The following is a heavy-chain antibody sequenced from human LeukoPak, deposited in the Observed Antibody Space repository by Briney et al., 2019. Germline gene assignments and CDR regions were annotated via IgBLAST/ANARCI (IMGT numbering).Heavy chain of an antibody. D-gene: IGHD2-2*01. CDR2: IFSGDNT. CDR1: GFTVSSKY. Sequence: PGGSLRLSCAASGFTVSSKYMSWVRQAPGKGLEWVSVIFSGDNTYYADSVKGRFTISRDNSKNTLYLQMNSLRAEDTAVYYCARDFGRGYCSSTSCYGWFDPGGQGTLVTVSS. CDR3: ARDFGRGYCSSTSCYGWFDP. J-gene: IGHJ5*02. V-gene: IGHV3-66*02.